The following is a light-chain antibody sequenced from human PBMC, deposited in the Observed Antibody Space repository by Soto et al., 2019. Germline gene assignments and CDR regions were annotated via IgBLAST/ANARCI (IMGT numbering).Light chain of an antibody. CDR1: QSVSSN. Sequence: EIVMTQSPATLSVSPGERATLSCRASQSVSSNLAWYQQKPGQAPRLLIYGASTRATGIPARFSGSGSETEFTLTISRLQSEDFAVYYWQQYNNWPQTFGQGTKVEIK. J-gene: IGKJ1*01. CDR3: QQYNNWPQT. V-gene: IGKV3-15*01. CDR2: GAS.